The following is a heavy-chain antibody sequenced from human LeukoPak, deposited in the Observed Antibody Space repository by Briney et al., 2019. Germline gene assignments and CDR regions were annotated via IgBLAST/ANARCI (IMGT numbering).Heavy chain of an antibody. Sequence: PGGSLRLSCAASGFTFNNYAMNWVRQAPGKGLEWVSSISGSGGNTYYADSVKGRFTISRDNSKNTLYLQMNSLRAEDTAVYYCATYRQVLLPFESWGQGTLVTVSS. CDR3: ATYRQVLLPFES. CDR1: GFTFNNYA. V-gene: IGHV3-23*01. D-gene: IGHD2-8*02. J-gene: IGHJ4*02. CDR2: ISGSGGNT.